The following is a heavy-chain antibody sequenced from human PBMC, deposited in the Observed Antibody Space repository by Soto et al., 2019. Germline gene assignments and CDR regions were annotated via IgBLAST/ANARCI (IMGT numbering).Heavy chain of an antibody. Sequence: QVQLVQSGAEVKKPGSSVKVSCKASGGTFSSYAISWVRQAPGQGLEWMGGIIPISGTANYAQKFQGSVTITADESTSTAYIELRSLRSADTAVYYCARSQGSSTSLEIYYYYYYGMDVWGQGTTVTVSS. CDR2: IIPISGTA. D-gene: IGHD2-2*01. CDR1: GGTFSSYA. CDR3: ARSQGSSTSLEIYYYYYYGMDV. V-gene: IGHV1-69*01. J-gene: IGHJ6*02.